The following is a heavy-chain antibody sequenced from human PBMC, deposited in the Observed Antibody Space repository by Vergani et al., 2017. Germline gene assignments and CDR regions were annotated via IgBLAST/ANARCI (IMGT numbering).Heavy chain of an antibody. J-gene: IGHJ4*02. D-gene: IGHD3-16*01. CDR2: IYTRGST. CDR3: AREGGRVKAFEY. V-gene: IGHV4-61*02. CDR1: GGSISSGSYY. Sequence: QVQLQQWGAGLLKPAETLSLTCAVSGGSISSGSYYWSWIRQPAGKGLEWIGRIYTRGSTHYNPPLKILVTISVDTSKNQFTLKLSAVTAADTAVYYCAREGGRVKAFEYWGQGTLVTVSS.